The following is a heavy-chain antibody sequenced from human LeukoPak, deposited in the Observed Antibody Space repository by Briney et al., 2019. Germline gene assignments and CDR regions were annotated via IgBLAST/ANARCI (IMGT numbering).Heavy chain of an antibody. Sequence: SETLSLTCSVSGGSISSYYWSWIRQPPGKGLEWVGYVSYSGSTNYNPSLKSRVTISVDTSKNQFSLKLSSVTAADTAVYYCARHYISGYFFDYWGQGTLVTVSS. V-gene: IGHV4-59*08. CDR2: VSYSGST. CDR1: GGSISSYY. J-gene: IGHJ4*02. CDR3: ARHYISGYFFDY. D-gene: IGHD1-14*01.